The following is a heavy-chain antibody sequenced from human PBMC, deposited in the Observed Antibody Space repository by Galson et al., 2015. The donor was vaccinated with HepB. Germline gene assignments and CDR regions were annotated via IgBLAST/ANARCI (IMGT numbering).Heavy chain of an antibody. J-gene: IGHJ3*02. CDR1: GLRFSGSG. D-gene: IGHD2-15*01. CDR2: IQYVGSNK. CDR3: AREGSRIVFHAFDT. V-gene: IGHV3-33*01. Sequence: SLRLSCAASGLRFSGSGMHWVRQAPGKGLEWVAVIQYVGSNKVYADSVKGRFTISRDNSKNTLYLEMNSLRAEDTAVYYCAREGSRIVFHAFDTWGQGTMVTVSS.